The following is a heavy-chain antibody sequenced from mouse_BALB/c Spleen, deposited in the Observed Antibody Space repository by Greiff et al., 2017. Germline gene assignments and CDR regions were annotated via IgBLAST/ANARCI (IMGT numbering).Heavy chain of an antibody. V-gene: IGHV1S126*01. CDR3: ATFTTAYAMDY. Sequence: VKLVESGPQLVRPGASVKISCKASGYSFTSYWMHWVKQRPGQGLEWIGMIDPSDSETRLNQKFKDKATLTVDKSSSTAYMQLSSPTSEDSAVYYCATFTTAYAMDYWGQGTSVTVSS. CDR2: IDPSDSET. D-gene: IGHD1-2*01. CDR1: GYSFTSYW. J-gene: IGHJ4*01.